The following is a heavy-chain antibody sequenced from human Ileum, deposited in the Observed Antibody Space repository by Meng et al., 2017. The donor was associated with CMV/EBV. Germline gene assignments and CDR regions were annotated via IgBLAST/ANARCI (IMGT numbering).Heavy chain of an antibody. CDR2: IESDGTNT. CDR3: ARDGGYCSGGSCYSRYLDY. V-gene: IGHV3-74*01. J-gene: IGHJ4*02. D-gene: IGHD2-15*01. CDR1: GFTFSTHW. Sequence: GESLMISCVASGFTFSTHWMHWVRQAPGRGLVWVSRIESDGTNTRYADSVKGRFTISRDNAKNTLYLQMNSLRAEDTAVYYCARDGGYCSGGSCYSRYLDYRGQGTLVTVSS.